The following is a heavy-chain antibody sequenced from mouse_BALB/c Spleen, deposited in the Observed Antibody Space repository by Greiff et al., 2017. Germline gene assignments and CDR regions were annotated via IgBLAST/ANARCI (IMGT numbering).Heavy chain of an antibody. CDR3: ARDRELGRWFAY. D-gene: IGHD4-1*01. CDR1: GFTFSDYY. CDR2: ISDGGSYT. V-gene: IGHV5-4*02. J-gene: IGHJ3*01. Sequence: EVMLVESGGGLVKPGGSLKLSCAASGFTFSDYYMYWVRQTPEKRLEWVATISDGGSYTYYPDSVKGRFTISRDNAKNNLYLQMSSLKSEDTAMYYCARDRELGRWFAYWGQGTLVTVSA.